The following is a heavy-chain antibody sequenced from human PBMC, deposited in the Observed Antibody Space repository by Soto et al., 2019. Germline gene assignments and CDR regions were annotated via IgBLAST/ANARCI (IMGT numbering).Heavy chain of an antibody. Sequence: SVKVSCKASGFTFTSSAVQWVRQARGQRLEWIGWIVVGSGNTNYAQKFQERVTITRDMSTSTAYMELSSLRSEDTAVYYCAADRYYHDSSGYSDAFDIRGQGTMVTVSS. CDR3: AADRYYHDSSGYSDAFDI. D-gene: IGHD3-22*01. CDR2: IVVGSGNT. V-gene: IGHV1-58*01. CDR1: GFTFTSSA. J-gene: IGHJ3*02.